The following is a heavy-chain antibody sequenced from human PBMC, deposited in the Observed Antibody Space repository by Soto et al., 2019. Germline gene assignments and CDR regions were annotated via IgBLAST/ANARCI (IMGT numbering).Heavy chain of an antibody. D-gene: IGHD2-2*01. J-gene: IGHJ3*02. CDR2: ISYDGSNK. Sequence: PGGSLRLSCAASGFTFSSYGMHWVRQAPGKGLEWAAVISYDGSNKYYADSVKGRFTISRDNAKNSLYLQMNSLTAEDTAVYYCARDVVGAFDIWGQGTMVTVSS. CDR3: ARDVVGAFDI. CDR1: GFTFSSYG. V-gene: IGHV3-30*03.